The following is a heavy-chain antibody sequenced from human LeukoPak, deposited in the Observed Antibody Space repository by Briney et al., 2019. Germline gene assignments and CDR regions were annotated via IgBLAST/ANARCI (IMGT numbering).Heavy chain of an antibody. J-gene: IGHJ4*02. V-gene: IGHV3-20*04. CDR1: GFTFDDYG. CDR3: ARDRSDYFDY. Sequence: GGSLRLSCAASGFTFDDYGMSWVRQAPGKGLEWVSGINWNGGSAGYADSVKGRFTISRDNPKNSLYLQMNSLRAEDTALYYCARDRSDYFDYWGQGTLVTVSS. CDR2: INWNGGSA.